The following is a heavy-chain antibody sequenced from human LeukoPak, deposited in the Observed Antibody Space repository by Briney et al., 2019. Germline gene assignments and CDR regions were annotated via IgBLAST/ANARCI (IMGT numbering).Heavy chain of an antibody. CDR2: VFDSGIT. J-gene: IGHJ3*02. CDR1: GGSMTSSNYY. D-gene: IGHD6-19*01. V-gene: IGHV4-39*01. Sequence: SETLSLTCTVSGGSMTSSNYYWGSIRQPPGKGLEWIGSVFDSGITYYRSSLKSRVTMSVDTSKKQFSLKLSSLTAADTAVYYCARGLSSGWSLDAFDIWGQGTMVTVSS. CDR3: ARGLSSGWSLDAFDI.